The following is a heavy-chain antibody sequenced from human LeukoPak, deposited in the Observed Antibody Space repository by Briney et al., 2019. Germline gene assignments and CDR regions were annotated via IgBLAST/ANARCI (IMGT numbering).Heavy chain of an antibody. J-gene: IGHJ6*03. CDR3: ARRALRSSRSYMDV. V-gene: IGHV4-39*01. CDR2: IYYSGST. D-gene: IGHD3-3*01. Sequence: SETLSLTCTVSGGSISSSSYYWGWIRQPPGKGLEWIGSIYYSGSTYYSPSLKSRVTISVDTSKNQFSLKLSSVTAADTAVYYCARRALRSSRSYMDVWGKGTTVTVSS. CDR1: GGSISSSSYY.